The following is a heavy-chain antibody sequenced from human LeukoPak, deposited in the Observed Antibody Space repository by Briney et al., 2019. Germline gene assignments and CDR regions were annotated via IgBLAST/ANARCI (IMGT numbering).Heavy chain of an antibody. V-gene: IGHV4-59*01. Sequence: SETLSLTCTVSGGSISSYYWSWIRQPPGKGLEWIGSIYYSGSTNYNPSLKSRVTISVDTSKNQFSLKLSSVTAADTAVYYCARVYADYVDYYYYYMDVWGKGTTVTVSS. CDR2: IYYSGST. CDR3: ARVYADYVDYYYYYMDV. CDR1: GGSISSYY. D-gene: IGHD4-17*01. J-gene: IGHJ6*03.